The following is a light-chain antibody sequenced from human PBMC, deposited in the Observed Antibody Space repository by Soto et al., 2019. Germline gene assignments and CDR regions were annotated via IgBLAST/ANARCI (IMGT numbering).Light chain of an antibody. CDR2: GAS. CDR1: PSVSSSY. J-gene: IGKJ1*01. Sequence: IVVSQSAGALSLSPGERATLSCRASPSVSSSYLAWYQQKPGQAPRLRIYGASSRATGIPDRFSGSGSGTDFTLTISRLEPEDFAVYYCQPYGSSPPWTFAQGTKVDIK. V-gene: IGKV3-20*01. CDR3: QPYGSSPPWT.